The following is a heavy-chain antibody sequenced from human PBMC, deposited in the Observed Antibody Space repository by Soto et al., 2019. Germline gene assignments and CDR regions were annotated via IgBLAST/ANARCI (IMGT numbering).Heavy chain of an antibody. Sequence: PGGSLRLSCAASGFTFSTYAMAWVRQAPGKGLEWVSGVSASGLNTDYADPVKGRFYISRDNSKNTLFLQMNSLRAEDTAVFFCAGEKYCSGGTCSWSPDAFDIWGQGTMVTVSS. CDR1: GFTFSTYA. CDR3: AGEKYCSGGTCSWSPDAFDI. V-gene: IGHV3-23*01. J-gene: IGHJ3*02. D-gene: IGHD2-15*01. CDR2: VSASGLNT.